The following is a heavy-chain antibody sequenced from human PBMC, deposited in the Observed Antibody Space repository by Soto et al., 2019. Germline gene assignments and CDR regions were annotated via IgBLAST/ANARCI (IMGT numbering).Heavy chain of an antibody. J-gene: IGHJ4*02. D-gene: IGHD2-15*01. CDR3: AKDNCYCYLDY. CDR1: GGTFSSYA. CDR2: IIPIFGTA. Sequence: QVQLVQSGAEVKKPGSSVKVSCKASGGTFSSYAISWVRQAPGQGLEWMGGIIPIFGTANYAQKFQGRVTITTDESTSTGYMELSSLRSDDTAVYYCAKDNCYCYLDYWGQGTLVTVSS. V-gene: IGHV1-69*01.